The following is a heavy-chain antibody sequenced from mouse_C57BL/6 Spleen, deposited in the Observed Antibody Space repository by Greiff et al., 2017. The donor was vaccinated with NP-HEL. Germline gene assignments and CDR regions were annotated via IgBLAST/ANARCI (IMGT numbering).Heavy chain of an antibody. V-gene: IGHV5-4*03. D-gene: IGHD2-4*01. CDR2: ISDGGSYT. CDR1: GFTFSSYA. J-gene: IGHJ3*01. CDR3: ASESTMIKEAWFAY. Sequence: DVMLVESGGGLVKPGGSLKLSCAASGFTFSSYAMSWVRQTPEKRLEWVATISDGGSYTYYPDNVKGRFTISRDNAKNNLYLQMSHLKSEDTAMYYCASESTMIKEAWFAYWGQGTLVTVSA.